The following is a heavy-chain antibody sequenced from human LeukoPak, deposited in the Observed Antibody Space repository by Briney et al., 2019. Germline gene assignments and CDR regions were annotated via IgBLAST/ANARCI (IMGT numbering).Heavy chain of an antibody. CDR2: ISYDGSNK. V-gene: IGHV3-30*03. J-gene: IGHJ4*02. CDR1: GFTFSSYG. CDR3: ASGRRWLQFFDY. Sequence: PGRSLRLSCAASGFTFSSYGMHWVRQAPGKGLEWVAVISYDGSNKYYADSVKGRFTISRDNSKNTLYLQMNSLRAEDTAVYYCASGRRWLQFFDYWGQGTLVTVSS. D-gene: IGHD5-24*01.